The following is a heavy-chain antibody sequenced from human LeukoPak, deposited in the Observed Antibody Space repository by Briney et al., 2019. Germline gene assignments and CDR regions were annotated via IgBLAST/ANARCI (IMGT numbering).Heavy chain of an antibody. CDR2: INPNSGGT. CDR1: GYTFTGYY. Sequence: GASVKVSCTASGYTFTGYYMHWVRQAPGQGLEWMGWINPNSGGTNYAQKFQGRVTMTRDTSISTAYMELSRLRSDATAVYYCARDGEMATISYFDYWGQGTLVTVSS. CDR3: ARDGEMATISYFDY. V-gene: IGHV1-2*02. D-gene: IGHD5-24*01. J-gene: IGHJ4*02.